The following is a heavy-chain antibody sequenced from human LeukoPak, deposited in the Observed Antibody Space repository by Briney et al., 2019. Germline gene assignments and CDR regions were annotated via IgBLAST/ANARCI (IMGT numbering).Heavy chain of an antibody. CDR3: ARDGGPGYSSSWYLY. D-gene: IGHD6-13*01. CDR1: GFTFSSYE. Sequence: GGSLRLSCAASGFTFSSYEMNWVRQAPGKGLEWVSYISSSGSTIYYADSVKGRFTISRDNAKNSLYLQMNSLRAEDTAVYYCARDGGPGYSSSWYLYWGQGTLVTVSS. J-gene: IGHJ4*02. V-gene: IGHV3-48*03. CDR2: ISSSGSTI.